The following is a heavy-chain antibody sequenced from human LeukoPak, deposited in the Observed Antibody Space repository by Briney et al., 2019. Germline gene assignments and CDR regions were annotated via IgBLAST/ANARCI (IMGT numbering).Heavy chain of an antibody. CDR3: AKGAITMVRGVNDAFDI. Sequence: GGSLRLSCAASGFTFSPYSMTWVRQAPGKGLEWVSTISGSSRYIYYADSVKGRFTISRDNSKNTLYLQMNSLRAEDTAVYYCAKGAITMVRGVNDAFDIWGQGTMVTVSS. J-gene: IGHJ3*02. V-gene: IGHV3-21*01. CDR1: GFTFSPYS. D-gene: IGHD3-10*01. CDR2: ISGSSRYI.